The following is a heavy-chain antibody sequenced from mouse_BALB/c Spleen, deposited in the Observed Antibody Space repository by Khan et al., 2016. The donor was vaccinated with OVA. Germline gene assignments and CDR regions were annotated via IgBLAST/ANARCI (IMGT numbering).Heavy chain of an antibody. D-gene: IGHD2-3*01. J-gene: IGHJ3*01. Sequence: QVQLQQSGAELAKPGASVKMSCKASGYTFTSYWMHWVKQRPGQGLEWIGYINPITGYTEYNQRFKDKATLTADKSSSSASMQLSSLTSEDSAVYYGGRAGVYDGYYAWIAYWGQGTLVTVSA. CDR3: GRAGVYDGYYAWIAY. V-gene: IGHV1-7*01. CDR2: INPITGYT. CDR1: GYTFTSYW.